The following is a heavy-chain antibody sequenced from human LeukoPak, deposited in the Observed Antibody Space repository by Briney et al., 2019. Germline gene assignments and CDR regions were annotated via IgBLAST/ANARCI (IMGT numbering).Heavy chain of an antibody. D-gene: IGHD2-2*01. CDR2: ISYDGSNK. J-gene: IGHJ3*02. Sequence: GGSLRLSCAASGFTFNSYAMSWVRQAPGKGLEWVAVISYDGSNKYYADSVKGRFTISRDNSKNTLYLQMNSLRAEDTAVYYCARDADIVVVPAAKGAFDIWGQGTMVTVSS. CDR3: ARDADIVVVPAAKGAFDI. V-gene: IGHV3-30*01. CDR1: GFTFNSYA.